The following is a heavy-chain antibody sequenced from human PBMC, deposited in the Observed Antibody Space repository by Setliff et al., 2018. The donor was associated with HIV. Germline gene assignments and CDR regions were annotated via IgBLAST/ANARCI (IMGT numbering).Heavy chain of an antibody. D-gene: IGHD6-19*01. Sequence: PSETLSLPCTVSGGSNSSDNHFWSWIRQPPGKGLEWIGYIYYTGSAYYNPSLKSRITRSIDTSKNQFTLNLHSVTAADTAVYSCAREVNAVADSDAFDIWGQGTRVTVSS. J-gene: IGHJ3*02. CDR1: GGSNSSDNHF. CDR2: IYYTGSA. CDR3: AREVNAVADSDAFDI. V-gene: IGHV4-30-4*08.